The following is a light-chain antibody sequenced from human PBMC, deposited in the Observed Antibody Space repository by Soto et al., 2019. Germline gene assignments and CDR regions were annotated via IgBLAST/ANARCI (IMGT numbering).Light chain of an antibody. J-gene: IGKJ5*01. CDR2: GAS. CDR3: QQRSNWPPVT. Sequence: QSPGTLSLSPGERAILSCRASQTISSNYLAWYQQKPGQAPRLLIYGASGRATGIPDRFSGSGSGTDFTLTISRLEPEDFAVYYCQQRSNWPPVTFGQGTRLEIK. CDR1: QTISSNY. V-gene: IGKV3D-20*02.